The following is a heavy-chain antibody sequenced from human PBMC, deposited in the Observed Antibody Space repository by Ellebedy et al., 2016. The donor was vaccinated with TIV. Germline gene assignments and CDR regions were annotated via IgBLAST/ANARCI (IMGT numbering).Heavy chain of an antibody. D-gene: IGHD3-22*01. V-gene: IGHV1-46*01. CDR1: GYTFTGYY. CDR3: AREGSGYYIDY. Sequence: ASVKVSCKASGYTFTGYYIHWVRQAPGQGLEWMGMIHPSGGSTSYAQEFEGRVTMTRDTSTSTVYMELNSLKSDDTAVHYCAREGSGYYIDYWGQGTLVTVSS. J-gene: IGHJ4*02. CDR2: IHPSGGST.